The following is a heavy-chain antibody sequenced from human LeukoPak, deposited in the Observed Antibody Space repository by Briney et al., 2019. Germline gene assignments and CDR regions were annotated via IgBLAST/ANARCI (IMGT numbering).Heavy chain of an antibody. Sequence: GSLRLSCVASGFTFDDYAMHWVRQAPGKGLEWVCLTNWDGTNTLCAGSVKGRFTISRDNNKSSLFLQMNSLKPEDTALYYCAKGDSGHDSIFHPPGAFDSWGQGTLVTVSS. V-gene: IGHV3-43D*03. CDR1: GFTFDDYA. CDR3: AKGDSGHDSIFHPPGAFDS. CDR2: TNWDGTNT. D-gene: IGHD3-22*01. J-gene: IGHJ4*02.